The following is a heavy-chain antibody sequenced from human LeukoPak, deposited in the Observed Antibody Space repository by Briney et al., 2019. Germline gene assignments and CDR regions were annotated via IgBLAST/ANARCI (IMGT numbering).Heavy chain of an antibody. J-gene: IGHJ4*02. D-gene: IGHD3-10*01. CDR3: ARQTFGALYFDS. CDR2: IYNSGST. CDR1: GGSISRGSYY. Sequence: SQTLSLTCIVSGGSISRGSYYWNWIRQPAGKGLEWMGRIYNSGSTNYNPSLKSRVTISTDMSRNQFSLNLSSVTAADTAVYYCARQTFGALYFDSWGQGTLVTVSS. V-gene: IGHV4-61*02.